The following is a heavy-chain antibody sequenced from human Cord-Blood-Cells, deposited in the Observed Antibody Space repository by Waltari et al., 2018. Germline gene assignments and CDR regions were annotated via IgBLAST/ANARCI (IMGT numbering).Heavy chain of an antibody. CDR1: GGSFSGYY. CDR3: ARHALGGNCSGGSCYFDY. V-gene: IGHV4-34*01. CDR2: INHSGST. D-gene: IGHD2-15*01. Sequence: QVQLQQWGAGLLKPSETLSLTCAVYGGSFSGYYWSWIRQPPGKGLEWIGEINHSGSTTYNPSLKSRVTISVDTSKNQFSLKLSSVTAADTAVYYCARHALGGNCSGGSCYFDYWGQGTLVTVSS. J-gene: IGHJ4*02.